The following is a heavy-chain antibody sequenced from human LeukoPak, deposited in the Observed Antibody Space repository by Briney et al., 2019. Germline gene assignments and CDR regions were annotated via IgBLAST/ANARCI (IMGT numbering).Heavy chain of an antibody. J-gene: IGHJ4*02. Sequence: SETLSLTCAVYGGSFSGYYWSWIRQPPGKGLEWIGEINHSGSTNYNPSLKSRVTISVGTSKNQFSLKLSSVTAADTAVYYCARGRDTAMVPLDYWGQGTLVTVSS. V-gene: IGHV4-34*01. CDR1: GGSFSGYY. CDR2: INHSGST. D-gene: IGHD5-18*01. CDR3: ARGRDTAMVPLDY.